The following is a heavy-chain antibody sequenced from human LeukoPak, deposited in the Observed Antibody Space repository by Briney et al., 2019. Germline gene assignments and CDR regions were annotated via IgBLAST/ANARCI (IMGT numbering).Heavy chain of an antibody. CDR1: GGSISSYY. V-gene: IGHV4-59*01. Sequence: SETLSLTCTVSGGSISSYYWSWIRQPPGKGPEWIGYIYYSGSTNYNPSLKSRVTISVDTSKNQFSLKLSSVTAADTAVYYCARAPSGSYFQDYWGQGTLVTVSS. D-gene: IGHD1-26*01. CDR2: IYYSGST. CDR3: ARAPSGSYFQDY. J-gene: IGHJ4*02.